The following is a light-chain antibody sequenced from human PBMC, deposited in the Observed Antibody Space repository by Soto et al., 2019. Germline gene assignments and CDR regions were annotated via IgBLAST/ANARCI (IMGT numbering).Light chain of an antibody. Sequence: EFVLTQSPATLFLSPGERASLSCWASQSVGTYMAWYQHKPGQPPRLLIYDASKRATGIPARFSGSGSGTNFTFTISSLEPADFALYFCQLRSSWPPYPFAQGTKVGIK. CDR2: DAS. CDR3: QLRSSWPPYP. J-gene: IGKJ2*01. CDR1: QSVGTY. V-gene: IGKV3-11*01.